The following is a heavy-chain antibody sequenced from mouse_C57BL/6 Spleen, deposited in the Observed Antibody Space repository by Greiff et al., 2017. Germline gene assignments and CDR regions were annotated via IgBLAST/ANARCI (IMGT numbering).Heavy chain of an antibody. D-gene: IGHD1-1*01. Sequence: LEESGPELVKPGASVKISCKASGYAFSSSWMNWVKQRPGKGLEWIGRIYPGDGDTNYNGKFKGKATLTADKSSSTAYMQLSSLTSEDSAVYFCARVLITTVVAPYAMDYWGQGTSVTVSS. J-gene: IGHJ4*01. CDR3: ARVLITTVVAPYAMDY. CDR1: GYAFSSSW. CDR2: IYPGDGDT. V-gene: IGHV1-82*01.